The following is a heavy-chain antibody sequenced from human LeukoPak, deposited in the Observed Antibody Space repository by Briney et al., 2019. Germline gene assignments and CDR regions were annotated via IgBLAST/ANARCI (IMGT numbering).Heavy chain of an antibody. CDR3: AKATLGSCSGARCYPFDY. J-gene: IGHJ4*02. Sequence: PGGSLRLSCAASGFTVSSNYMSWVRQAPGKGLEWVSAIYSGGSTYYADSVKGRFTISRDNSKNTLYLQMNSLRAEDTAIYYCAKATLGSCSGARCYPFDYWGQGTLVTVSS. CDR2: IYSGGST. D-gene: IGHD2-15*01. V-gene: IGHV3-53*01. CDR1: GFTVSSNY.